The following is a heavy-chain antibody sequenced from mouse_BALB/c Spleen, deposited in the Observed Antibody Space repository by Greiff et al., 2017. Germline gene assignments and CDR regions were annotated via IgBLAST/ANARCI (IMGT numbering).Heavy chain of an antibody. D-gene: IGHD2-4*01. CDR3: ARATMITTTGEADV. CDR2: INPSNGRT. Sequence: QVQLQQPGAELVKPGASVKLSCKASGYTFTSYWMHWVKQRPGQGLEWIGEINPSNGRTNYNEKFKSKATLTVDKSSSTAYMQLSSLTSEDSAVYYCARATMITTTGEADVWGAGTTVTVSS. J-gene: IGHJ1*01. CDR1: GYTFTSYW. V-gene: IGHV1S81*02.